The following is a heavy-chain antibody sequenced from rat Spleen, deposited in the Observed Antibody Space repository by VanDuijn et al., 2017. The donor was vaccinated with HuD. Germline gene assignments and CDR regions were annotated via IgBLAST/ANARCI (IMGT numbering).Heavy chain of an antibody. D-gene: IGHD1-1*01. Sequence: EVQLVESGGGLVQPGRSMKLSCSASGFTFSDYGMAWVFQAPTKGLEWVASISYDGGSTYYRDSVKGRFTISRDNAKSTLYLQMESLRSEDTASYYLVKDLDYSGDNWFGYWGQGTLVTVSS. J-gene: IGHJ3*01. V-gene: IGHV5-20*01. CDR3: VKDLDYSGDNWFGY. CDR2: ISYDGGST. CDR1: GFTFSDYG.